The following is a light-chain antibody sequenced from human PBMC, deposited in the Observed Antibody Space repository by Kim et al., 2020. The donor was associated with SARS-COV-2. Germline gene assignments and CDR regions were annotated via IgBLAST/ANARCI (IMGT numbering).Light chain of an antibody. J-gene: IGKJ1*01. V-gene: IGKV3-15*01. CDR1: QSVSTN. CDR2: GTS. CDR3: QQYNNFRT. Sequence: EIVMTQSPATLSVSPGEKATLSCRASQSVSTNVAWYQQKPGQAPRLLMYGTSTGATGIPGRFSGSGSGTEFTLTISSLQSEDFAVYYCQQYNNFRTFGQGTKVDIK.